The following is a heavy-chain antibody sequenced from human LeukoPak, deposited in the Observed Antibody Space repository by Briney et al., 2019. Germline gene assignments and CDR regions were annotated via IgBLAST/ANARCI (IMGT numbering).Heavy chain of an antibody. Sequence: SVTVSCTASGGTFSSYAISWVRQAPGQGLEWMGGIIPIFGTANYAQKFQGRATITADESTSTAYMELSSLRSEDTAVYYCASHDYYDSSGYYAPLDYWGQGTLVTVSS. CDR3: ASHDYYDSSGYYAPLDY. J-gene: IGHJ4*02. CDR1: GGTFSSYA. CDR2: IIPIFGTA. V-gene: IGHV1-69*13. D-gene: IGHD3-22*01.